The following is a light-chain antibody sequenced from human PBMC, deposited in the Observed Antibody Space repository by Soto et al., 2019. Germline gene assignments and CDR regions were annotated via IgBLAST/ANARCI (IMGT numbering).Light chain of an antibody. CDR2: EAT. V-gene: IGLV2-23*01. CDR1: SSDVGNYNL. J-gene: IGLJ1*01. CDR3: SSYAGDSTLV. Sequence: QSVLTQPASVSASPGQSITISCTGTSSDVGNYNLVSWFQQHPGKAPKLMIYEATKRPSGVSNRFSGSKSGNTASLTISGLQADDEADYYCSSYAGDSTLVFGTGTKVTVL.